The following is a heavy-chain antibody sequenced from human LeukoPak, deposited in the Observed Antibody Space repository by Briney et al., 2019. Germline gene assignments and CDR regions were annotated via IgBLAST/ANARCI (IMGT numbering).Heavy chain of an antibody. CDR3: ARGVVPAAKSEIYYYMDV. V-gene: IGHV1-69*05. D-gene: IGHD2-2*01. CDR2: IIPIFGTA. CDR1: GGTFSSYA. J-gene: IGHJ6*03. Sequence: ASVKVSCKASGGTFSSYAISWVRQAPGQGLEWMGGIIPIFGTANYAQKFQGRVTITTDESTSTAYMELSSLRSEDTAVYYCARGVVPAAKSEIYYYMDVWGRGTTVTVSS.